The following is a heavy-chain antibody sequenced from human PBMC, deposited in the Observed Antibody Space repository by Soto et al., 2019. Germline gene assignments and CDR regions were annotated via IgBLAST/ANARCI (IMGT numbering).Heavy chain of an antibody. V-gene: IGHV3-74*01. Sequence: PGGSLRLSCSVSGLPFSTSWMHWVRQAPGKGLVWVARIKGDGANTAYADSVRGRFTISRDNAKNTLFLQMNSLRAEDTAVYYCVRWPYWGQGTLVTVSS. J-gene: IGHJ4*02. CDR3: VRWPY. CDR1: GLPFSTSW. CDR2: IKGDGANT.